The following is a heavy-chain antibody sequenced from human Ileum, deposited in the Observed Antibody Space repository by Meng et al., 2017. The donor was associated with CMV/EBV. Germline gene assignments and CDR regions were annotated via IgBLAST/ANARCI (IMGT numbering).Heavy chain of an antibody. CDR1: GYTFTDRY. Sequence: CKASGYTFTDRYLHWVRQAPGQALEWMGWITPFNGNTNYAQKFQGRVTMTRDTSISTAYMELSRLRSDDTAVYYCARSGWGGDWFDPWGQGTLVTVSS. V-gene: IGHV1-45*02. CDR3: ARSGWGGDWFDP. D-gene: IGHD3-16*01. J-gene: IGHJ5*02. CDR2: ITPFNGNT.